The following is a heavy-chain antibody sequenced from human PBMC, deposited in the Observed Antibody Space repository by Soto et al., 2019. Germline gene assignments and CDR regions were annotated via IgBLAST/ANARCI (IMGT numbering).Heavy chain of an antibody. J-gene: IGHJ5*02. CDR3: ARKKAAAGTFNWFDP. V-gene: IGHV4-59*01. Sequence: SETLSLTCTVSGGSISSYYWSWIRQPPGKGLEWIGYIYYSGSTNYNPSPKSRVTISVDTSKNQFSLKLSSVTAADTAVYYCARKKAAAGTFNWFDPWGQGTLVTVSS. CDR1: GGSISSYY. D-gene: IGHD6-13*01. CDR2: IYYSGST.